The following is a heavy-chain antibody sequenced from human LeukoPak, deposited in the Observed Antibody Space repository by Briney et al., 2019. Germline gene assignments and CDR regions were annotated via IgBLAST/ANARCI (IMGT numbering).Heavy chain of an antibody. V-gene: IGHV5-51*01. Sequence: GESLKISCKGSGYSFTSYWVGWVRQMPGKGLEWMGIIYPGDSDTRYSPSFQGQVTISADKSISTAYLQWSSPKASDTAMYYCARSITIFGDYFDYWGQGTLVTVSS. CDR1: GYSFTSYW. D-gene: IGHD3-3*01. CDR2: IYPGDSDT. CDR3: ARSITIFGDYFDY. J-gene: IGHJ4*02.